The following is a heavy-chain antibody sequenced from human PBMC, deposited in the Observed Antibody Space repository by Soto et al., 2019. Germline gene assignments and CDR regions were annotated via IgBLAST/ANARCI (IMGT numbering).Heavy chain of an antibody. Sequence: SEPLPLTCTVSNGSSTNTSSHCACIRQPPMKGLEWIAIIVYSVNTYYNPSLKSRITMSVDTSKNQFSLKLSSVTAADTAVYYCPRPNYSYFFDSWGQRTLVTVSS. CDR1: NGSSTNTSSH. V-gene: IGHV4-39*01. CDR2: IVYSVNT. D-gene: IGHD1-7*01. J-gene: IGHJ4*02. CDR3: PRPNYSYFFDS.